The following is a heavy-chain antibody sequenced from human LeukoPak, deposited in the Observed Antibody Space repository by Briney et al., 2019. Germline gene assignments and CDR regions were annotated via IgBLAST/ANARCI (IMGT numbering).Heavy chain of an antibody. V-gene: IGHV3-30*02. CDR1: GFTFTYYG. Sequence: PGGSLRLSCAASGFTFTYYGMHWVRQAPGKGLEWVAFIRYEGNDKYYADSVKGRFTISRDNSKSTLYLEMNSLRAEDTAVYYCAKVVGNWNELDYWGQGTLVTVSS. CDR3: AKVVGNWNELDY. J-gene: IGHJ4*02. CDR2: IRYEGNDK. D-gene: IGHD1-1*01.